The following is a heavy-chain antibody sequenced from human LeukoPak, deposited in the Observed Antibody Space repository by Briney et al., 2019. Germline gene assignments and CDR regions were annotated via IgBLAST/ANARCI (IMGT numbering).Heavy chain of an antibody. CDR3: ATPRFLNYYDSSDYYYLPFDS. CDR2: ISSRNTYI. V-gene: IGHV3-21*01. Sequence: PGGSLRLSCAASGFTFSSYSMNWVRRAPGKGLEWVSSISSRNTYIFYADAVKGRFTISRDNAKNSLYLQMNSLRAEDTTVYYCATPRFLNYYDSSDYYYLPFDSWGQGTLVTVSS. CDR1: GFTFSSYS. D-gene: IGHD3-22*01. J-gene: IGHJ4*02.